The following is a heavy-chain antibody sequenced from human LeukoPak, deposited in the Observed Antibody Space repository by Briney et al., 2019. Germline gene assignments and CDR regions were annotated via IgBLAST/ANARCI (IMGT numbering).Heavy chain of an antibody. CDR1: GGSISSYY. Sequence: SETLSLTCTVSGGSISSYYWSWIRQPAGKGLEWIGRIYTGGSTNYNPSLKSRVTMSVDTSKNQFSLKLSSVTAADTAVYYCARENGCSSTSCYTRYYYYGMDVWGQGTTVTVSS. D-gene: IGHD2-2*02. V-gene: IGHV4-4*07. CDR3: ARENGCSSTSCYTRYYYYGMDV. CDR2: IYTGGST. J-gene: IGHJ6*02.